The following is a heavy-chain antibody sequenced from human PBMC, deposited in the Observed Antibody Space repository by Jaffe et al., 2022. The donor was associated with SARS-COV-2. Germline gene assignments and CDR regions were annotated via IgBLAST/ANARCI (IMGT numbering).Heavy chain of an antibody. CDR2: IISLLGIT. J-gene: IGHJ4*02. Sequence: QVQLVQSGAEVKKPGSSVKVSCKASGGTFSSYTISWVRQVPGQGLEWMGRIISLLGITNYTQKFQGRVTITADKSTTTAYMELRSLRSEDTAVYYCAAEGYNSPFDYWGQGTLVTVSS. CDR3: AAEGYNSPFDY. D-gene: IGHD5-12*01. V-gene: IGHV1-69*02. CDR1: GGTFSSYT.